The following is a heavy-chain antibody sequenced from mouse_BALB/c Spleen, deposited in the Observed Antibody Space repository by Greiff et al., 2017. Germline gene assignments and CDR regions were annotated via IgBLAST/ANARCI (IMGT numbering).Heavy chain of an antibody. V-gene: IGHV3-2*02. CDR1: GYSITSDYA. D-gene: IGHD1-1*01. J-gene: IGHJ1*01. CDR2: ISYSGST. Sequence: VQLQQSGPGLVKPSQSLSLTCTVTGYSITSDYAWNWIRQFPGNKLEWMGNISYSGSTSYNPSLKSRISITRDTSKNQFFLQLNSVTTEDTATYYCATSTVVFYWYFDVWGAGTTVTVSS. CDR3: ATSTVVFYWYFDV.